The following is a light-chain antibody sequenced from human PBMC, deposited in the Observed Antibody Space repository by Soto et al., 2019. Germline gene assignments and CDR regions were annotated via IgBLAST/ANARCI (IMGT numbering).Light chain of an antibody. CDR3: QQGHSTPWT. Sequence: DIQMTQSPSSLSASVGDRVTITCRPSQTITTYLNWYQQKPGKAPQLLIYGASILQSGVPSRFTGSGSGTDFTLTISSLQPEDFATYHCQQGHSTPWTFGQGTKVEIK. V-gene: IGKV1-39*01. CDR1: QTITTY. J-gene: IGKJ1*01. CDR2: GAS.